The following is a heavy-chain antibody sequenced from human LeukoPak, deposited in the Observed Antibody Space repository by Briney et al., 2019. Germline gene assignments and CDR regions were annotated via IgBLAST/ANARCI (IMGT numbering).Heavy chain of an antibody. CDR1: GGSFSGYY. V-gene: IGHV4-34*01. D-gene: IGHD1-20*01. Sequence: SETLSLTCAVYGGSFSGYYWSWIRQPPGKGLEWIGEINHSGSTNYNPSLKSRVTISVDTSKNQFSLKLSSVTAADTAVYYCARVGFRYIWNYVDYWGQGTLVTVSS. CDR3: ARVGFRYIWNYVDY. J-gene: IGHJ4*02. CDR2: INHSGST.